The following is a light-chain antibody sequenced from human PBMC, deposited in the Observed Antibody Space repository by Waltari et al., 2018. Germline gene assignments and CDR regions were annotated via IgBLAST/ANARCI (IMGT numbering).Light chain of an antibody. CDR3: TSPTSSRTWV. Sequence: QSALTQPASVSGSPGQSITISCTGTSSDLGGYNYVSWYQHLPGTAPKVMIYEVNNRPSGVSNRFSGSKSGNTASLTISGLQAEDEADYYCTSPTSSRTWVFGGGTKLTVL. CDR2: EVN. CDR1: SSDLGGYNY. V-gene: IGLV2-14*01. J-gene: IGLJ3*02.